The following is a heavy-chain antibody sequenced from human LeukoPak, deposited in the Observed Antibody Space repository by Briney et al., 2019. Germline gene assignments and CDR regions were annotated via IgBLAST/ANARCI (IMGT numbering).Heavy chain of an antibody. CDR3: ARGIAAAGTNFVCWFDP. Sequence: PSETLSLTCTVSGVSISGNYWSWIRQPPGKGLEWIGYIFYTGSTNYNPSLQSRVTILLDTSKNQFSLKLSSVSAADTAVYYCARGIAAAGTNFVCWFDPWGQGTLVTVSS. CDR2: IFYTGST. CDR1: GVSISGNY. J-gene: IGHJ5*02. V-gene: IGHV4-59*01. D-gene: IGHD6-13*01.